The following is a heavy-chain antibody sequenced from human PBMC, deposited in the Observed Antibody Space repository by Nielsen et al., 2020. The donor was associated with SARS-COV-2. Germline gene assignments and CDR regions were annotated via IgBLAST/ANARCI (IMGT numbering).Heavy chain of an antibody. Sequence: GGSLRLSCVVSGFTFRGYWMTWVRQAPGKGLEWVGNIKLDGSEKYYVDSVKGRFTISRDNARNTLYLQMNSLRVEDTAVYYCARNYDILTGSPYYYYYGMDVWGQGTTVTVSS. V-gene: IGHV3-7*01. CDR2: IKLDGSEK. CDR3: ARNYDILTGSPYYYYYGMDV. J-gene: IGHJ6*02. D-gene: IGHD3-9*01. CDR1: GFTFRGYW.